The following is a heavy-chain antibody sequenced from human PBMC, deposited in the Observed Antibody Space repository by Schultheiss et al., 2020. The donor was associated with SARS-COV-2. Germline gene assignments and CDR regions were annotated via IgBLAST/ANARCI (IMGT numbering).Heavy chain of an antibody. D-gene: IGHD3-22*01. CDR2: IYTSGST. J-gene: IGHJ4*02. V-gene: IGHV4-61*02. Sequence: SETLSLTCTVSGDSISSGYYWGWIRQPAGKGLEWIGRIYTSGSTYNNPSLKSRVTISVDTSKNQFSLKLSSVTAADTAVYYCARPLPDSSGYYGSLDYWGQGTLVTVSS. CDR1: GDSISSGYY. CDR3: ARPLPDSSGYYGSLDY.